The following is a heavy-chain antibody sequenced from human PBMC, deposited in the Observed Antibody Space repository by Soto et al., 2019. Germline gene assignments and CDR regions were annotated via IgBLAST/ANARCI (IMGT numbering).Heavy chain of an antibody. D-gene: IGHD4-17*01. J-gene: IGHJ4*02. CDR2: INHSGST. Sequence: QVQLQQWGAGLLKPSETLSLTCAVYGGSFSGYYWTWIRQPPGKGLEWIGEINHSGSTNYNPSLKSRVTISVDTSKNQFSLKLSSVTAADTAVYYCTRGRRISVTIDDWGQGALVTVSS. V-gene: IGHV4-34*01. CDR1: GGSFSGYY. CDR3: TRGRRISVTIDD.